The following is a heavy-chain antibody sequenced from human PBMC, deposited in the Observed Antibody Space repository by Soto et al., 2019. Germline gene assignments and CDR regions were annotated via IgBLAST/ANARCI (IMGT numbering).Heavy chain of an antibody. CDR3: ARDTIKRMTTVTTGYWYFDL. D-gene: IGHD4-17*01. V-gene: IGHV1-18*01. Sequence: ASVKVSCKASGYTFTSYGISWVRQAPGQGLEWMGWISAYNGNTNYAQKLQGRVTMTTDTSTSTAYMELRSLRSDDTAVYYCARDTIKRMTTVTTGYWYFDLWGRGTLVTVSS. J-gene: IGHJ2*01. CDR1: GYTFTSYG. CDR2: ISAYNGNT.